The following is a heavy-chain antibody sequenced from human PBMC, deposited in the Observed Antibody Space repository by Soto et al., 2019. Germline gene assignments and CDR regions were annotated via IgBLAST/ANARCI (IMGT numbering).Heavy chain of an antibody. CDR2: IYYSGST. V-gene: IGHV4-31*03. CDR1: GGSIRSGGYY. Sequence: LTCTVSGGSIRSGGYYWCWFRQHPGKGLVCIGSIYYSGSTYYNPSLKRRVTISVDTSKNQFSLKLSSVTAADTAVCYCARVIGSSGYYEYDYWGQGTLAPVAS. J-gene: IGHJ4*02. CDR3: ARVIGSSGYYEYDY. D-gene: IGHD3-22*01.